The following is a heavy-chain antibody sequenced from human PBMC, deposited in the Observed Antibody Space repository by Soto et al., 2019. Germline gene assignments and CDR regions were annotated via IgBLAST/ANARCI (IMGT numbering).Heavy chain of an antibody. CDR3: AKDQGSSWYEIDY. CDR1: GFTFSNYA. V-gene: IGHV3-23*01. J-gene: IGHJ4*02. Sequence: EVQLLESGGGLVQPGGSLRLSCAASGFTFSNYAVTWVRHAPGKGLEWVSTISGSGGSTYYADSVKGRFTISRDNSKNTLYLQMNSLRAEDTVVYYCAKDQGSSWYEIDYWGQGTLVTVS. CDR2: ISGSGGST. D-gene: IGHD6-13*01.